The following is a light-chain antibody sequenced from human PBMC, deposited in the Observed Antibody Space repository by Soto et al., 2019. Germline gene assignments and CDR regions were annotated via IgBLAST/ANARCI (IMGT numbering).Light chain of an antibody. Sequence: QSVLTQPASVIVSPGQSITNSSTGTSSDIGGYIYVSWYQLHPNKAPKLIIYEVSNRPSGVSNRFSGSKSGNTASLTISGLQAEDEADYYCSSYTSSTAYVFGTGTKVTVL. J-gene: IGLJ1*01. CDR3: SSYTSSTAYV. V-gene: IGLV2-14*01. CDR1: SSDIGGYIY. CDR2: EVS.